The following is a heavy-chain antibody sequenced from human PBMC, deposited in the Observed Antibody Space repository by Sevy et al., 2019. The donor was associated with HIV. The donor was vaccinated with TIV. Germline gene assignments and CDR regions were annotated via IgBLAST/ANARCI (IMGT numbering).Heavy chain of an antibody. Sequence: SETLYLTCTVSGGSISSYYWSWIRQPPGKGLEWIGYIYYSGSTNYNPSLKSRVTISVDTSKNQFSLKLSSVTAADTAVYYCARGGDGYKNDRAFDIWGQGTMVTVSS. D-gene: IGHD5-12*01. CDR2: IYYSGST. CDR3: ARGGDGYKNDRAFDI. CDR1: GGSISSYY. V-gene: IGHV4-59*01. J-gene: IGHJ3*02.